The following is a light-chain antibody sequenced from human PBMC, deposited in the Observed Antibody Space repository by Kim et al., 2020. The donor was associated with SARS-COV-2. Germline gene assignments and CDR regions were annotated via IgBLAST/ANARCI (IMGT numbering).Light chain of an antibody. CDR3: SSYTSSSGLMV. J-gene: IGLJ3*02. CDR1: SSDIDDYNY. Sequence: HSITIFRTGNSSDIDDYNYVSWYQQHPGKAPKLMIYEVTTLPSGVAYRFAGSKSGNTASLTISGLQAEDEADDSCSSYTSSSGLMVCGGGTQLAVL. CDR2: EVT. V-gene: IGLV2-14*01.